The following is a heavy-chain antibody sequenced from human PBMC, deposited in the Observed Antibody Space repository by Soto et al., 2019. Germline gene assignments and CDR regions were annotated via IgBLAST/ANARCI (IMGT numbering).Heavy chain of an antibody. Sequence: PWGSLRLSCAASGFTFISYEINWVRQSPCKWREWVSYISSSGSTIYYADSVKGRYTISRDNAKNSLYLQMNSLRAEDTAVYYCARAQDYYDSTDAFDIWGQGTMVTVSS. V-gene: IGHV3-48*03. CDR1: GFTFISYE. CDR3: ARAQDYYDSTDAFDI. CDR2: ISSSGSTI. D-gene: IGHD3-22*01. J-gene: IGHJ3*02.